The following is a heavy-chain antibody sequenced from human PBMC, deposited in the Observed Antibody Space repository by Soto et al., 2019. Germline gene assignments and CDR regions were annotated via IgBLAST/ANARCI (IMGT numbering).Heavy chain of an antibody. V-gene: IGHV1-46*01. J-gene: IGHJ3*02. Sequence: GASVKVSCKASGYTFTSYYMHWVRQAPGQGLEWMGKINPSGGSTSYAQKFQGRVTMTRDTSTSTVYMELSSLRSEDTAVYYCARDTRPRYCSGGSCFVFSTRIPPDIWGQGTMVTVSS. CDR3: ARDTRPRYCSGGSCFVFSTRIPPDI. D-gene: IGHD2-15*01. CDR1: GYTFTSYY. CDR2: INPSGGST.